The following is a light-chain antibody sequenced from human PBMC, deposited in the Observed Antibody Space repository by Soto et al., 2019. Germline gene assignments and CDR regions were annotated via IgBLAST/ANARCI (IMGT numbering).Light chain of an antibody. Sequence: DTQLTQSPSFLSASVGDRVTITCRASQGISSYLAWYQQKPGKAPKLLIYAASTLQSGVPSRFSGSGSGTEFTLTISRLQPEDFATYYCQQLNSYPRTFGQGTKVEI. CDR3: QQLNSYPRT. CDR1: QGISSY. V-gene: IGKV1-9*01. CDR2: AAS. J-gene: IGKJ1*01.